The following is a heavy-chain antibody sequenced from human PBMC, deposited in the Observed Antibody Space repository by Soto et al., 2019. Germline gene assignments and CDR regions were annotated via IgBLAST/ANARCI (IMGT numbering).Heavy chain of an antibody. CDR3: ARGSYSSGWYGGAFDI. Sequence: ASGYTFTGYYMHWVRQAPGQGLEWMGWINPNSGGTNYAQKFQGWVTMTRGTSISTAYMELSRLRSDDTAVYYCARGSYSSGWYGGAFDIWGQGTMVTVSS. CDR1: GYTFTGYY. J-gene: IGHJ3*02. V-gene: IGHV1-2*04. D-gene: IGHD6-19*01. CDR2: INPNSGGT.